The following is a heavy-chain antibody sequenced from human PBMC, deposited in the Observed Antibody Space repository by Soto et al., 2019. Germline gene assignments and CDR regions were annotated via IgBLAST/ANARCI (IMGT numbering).Heavy chain of an antibody. Sequence: QVQLQESGPGVVKPSDTLSVTCTVSGGSVSSRSHFWSWIRQPPGGGLQWIGYIYYTGNTNYSPFLKSRATLSMDTSRNQFSLRLTSVTAADTAIYYCARYDAESGSNKLDPWGQGTLVTVSS. CDR3: ARYDAESGSNKLDP. J-gene: IGHJ5*02. V-gene: IGHV4-61*01. CDR2: IYYTGNT. D-gene: IGHD5-12*01. CDR1: GGSVSSRSHF.